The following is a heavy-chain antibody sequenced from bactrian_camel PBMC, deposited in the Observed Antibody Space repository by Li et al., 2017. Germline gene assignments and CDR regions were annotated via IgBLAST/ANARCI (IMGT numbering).Heavy chain of an antibody. Sequence: HVQLVESGGGPVQSGGSLRLSCVASGETYCVGWFRQAPGKEREEIATIDPDGTRYAESVKGRFTTSRDNNKNMLYLQLSSLKTEDTAMYYCGKGGSSSRPDVRGQGTQVTVS. CDR3: GKGGSSSRPDV. J-gene: IGHJ4*01. V-gene: IGHV3S53*01. CDR1: GETYC. D-gene: IGHD7*01. CDR2: IDPDGT.